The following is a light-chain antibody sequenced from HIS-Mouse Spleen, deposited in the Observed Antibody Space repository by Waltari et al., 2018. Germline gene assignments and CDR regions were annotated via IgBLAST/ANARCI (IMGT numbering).Light chain of an antibody. J-gene: IGLJ3*02. V-gene: IGLV2-23*01. Sequence: QSALTQPASVSGSPGQSITISCTGTSSDVGSYNLVSWYQQHPGKAPKLMIYEGSKRASGVANRFSGSKSGNTASLTISVLQAEDEADYYCCSYAGSSTLVFGGGTKLTVL. CDR1: SSDVGSYNL. CDR3: CSYAGSSTLV. CDR2: EGS.